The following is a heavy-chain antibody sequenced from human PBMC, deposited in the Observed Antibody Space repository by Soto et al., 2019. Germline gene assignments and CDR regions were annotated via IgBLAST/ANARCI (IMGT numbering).Heavy chain of an antibody. CDR3: ARRIGSLNWLDP. CDR1: GYTFTSYD. D-gene: IGHD2-15*01. V-gene: IGHV1-8*01. Sequence: QVQLVQSGAEVKKPGASVKVSCKASGYTFTSYDISWVRQATGQGLEWMGWMNTNSGNTGYAQKFQGRVTMTRNTSISTAYMELSSLRSEDTAVYYCARRIGSLNWLDPWGQGTLVTVSS. J-gene: IGHJ5*02. CDR2: MNTNSGNT.